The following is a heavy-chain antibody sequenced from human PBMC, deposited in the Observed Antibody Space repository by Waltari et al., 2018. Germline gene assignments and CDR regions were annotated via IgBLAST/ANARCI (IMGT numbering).Heavy chain of an antibody. D-gene: IGHD1-26*01. J-gene: IGHJ4*02. CDR2: ISSSSSTI. Sequence: EVQLVESGGGFVQPGGSLNLSCAASGFTFSSYSMNWVRQDPGKGLEWVSYISSSSSTIYYADSVKGRFTISRDNAKNSLYLQMNSLRAEDTAVYYCARDYAGATSYWGQGTLVTVSS. V-gene: IGHV3-48*01. CDR1: GFTFSSYS. CDR3: ARDYAGATSY.